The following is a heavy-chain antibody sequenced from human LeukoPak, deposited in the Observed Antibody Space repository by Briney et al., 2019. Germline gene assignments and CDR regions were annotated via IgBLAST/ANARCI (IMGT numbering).Heavy chain of an antibody. CDR3: ARTRYSGGWFFDY. Sequence: PSETLSLTCTVSGGSISSYYWSWIRQPPGKGLEWTGYISDSGSTHYNPSLKNRLTISVDTSKNQFSLKLSSVTAADTAIYYCARTRYSGGWFFDYWGQGTLVTVSS. CDR1: GGSISSYY. D-gene: IGHD6-19*01. CDR2: ISDSGST. V-gene: IGHV4-59*01. J-gene: IGHJ4*02.